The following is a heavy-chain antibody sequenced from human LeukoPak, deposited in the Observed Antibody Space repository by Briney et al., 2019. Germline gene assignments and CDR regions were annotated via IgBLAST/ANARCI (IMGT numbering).Heavy chain of an antibody. J-gene: IGHJ4*02. D-gene: IGHD3-10*01. CDR2: IYTSGGT. CDR1: GGSISSGSYY. CDR3: ARHRVHYSGSGNSYAMGFDY. Sequence: SETLSLTCTVSGGSISSGSYYWSWIRQPAGKGLEWIGHIYTSGGTNYNPSLKSRVTISGDTSNNQFSLKLTSVTAADTAVYYCARHRVHYSGSGNSYAMGFDYWGQGTLVTVSS. V-gene: IGHV4-61*09.